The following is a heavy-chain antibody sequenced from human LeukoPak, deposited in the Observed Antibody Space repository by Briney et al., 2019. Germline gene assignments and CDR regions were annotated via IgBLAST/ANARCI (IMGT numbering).Heavy chain of an antibody. V-gene: IGHV4-59*01. J-gene: IGHJ4*02. CDR2: IYYSGST. CDR3: ARATPYSGSHALDY. Sequence: SETLSLTCTVSGGSISSYYWSWIRQPPGKGLEWIGYIYYSGSTNYNPSLKSRVTISVDTSKNQFSLKLSSVTAADTAVYYCARATPYSGSHALDYWGQGTLVTVSS. D-gene: IGHD1-26*01. CDR1: GGSISSYY.